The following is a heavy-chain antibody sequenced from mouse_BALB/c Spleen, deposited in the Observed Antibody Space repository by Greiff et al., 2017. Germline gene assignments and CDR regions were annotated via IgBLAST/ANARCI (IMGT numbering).Heavy chain of an antibody. CDR3: ARDGYGAWFAY. CDR2: IDPANGNT. CDR1: GFNIKDTY. D-gene: IGHD2-3*01. J-gene: IGHJ3*01. V-gene: IGHV14-3*02. Sequence: EVQGVESGAELVKPGASVKLSCTASGFNIKDTYMHWVKQRPEQGLEWIGRIDPANGNTKYDPKFQGKATITADTSSNTAYLQLSSLTSEDTAVYYCARDGYGAWFAYWGQGTLVTVSA.